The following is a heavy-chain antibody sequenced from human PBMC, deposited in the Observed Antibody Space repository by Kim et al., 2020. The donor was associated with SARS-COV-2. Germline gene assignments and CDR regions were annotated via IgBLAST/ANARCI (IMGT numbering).Heavy chain of an antibody. Sequence: GGSLRLSCAASGFIFSGSTIHWVRQASGKWLEWVGRIRSKPKSYATEYTVSVQCRFTVYRDDSKNTAYLQMNGLKTADTAVYYCATYID. J-gene: IGHJ4*01. CDR2: IRSKPKSYAT. CDR1: GFIFSGST. V-gene: IGHV3-73*01. CDR3: ATYID.